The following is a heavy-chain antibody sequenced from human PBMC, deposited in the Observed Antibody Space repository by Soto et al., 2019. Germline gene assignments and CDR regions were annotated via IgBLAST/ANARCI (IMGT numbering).Heavy chain of an antibody. CDR3: ARGQFLATGVNY. Sequence: GGSLRLSCAASGFTFSSYWMHWVRQAPGKGLVWVSRINSDVSSTSYADSVKGRFTISRDNAKNTLYLQMNSLRAEDTAVYYCARGQFLATGVNYWGQGTLVTVSS. J-gene: IGHJ4*02. CDR1: GFTFSSYW. CDR2: INSDVSST. D-gene: IGHD3-10*01. V-gene: IGHV3-74*01.